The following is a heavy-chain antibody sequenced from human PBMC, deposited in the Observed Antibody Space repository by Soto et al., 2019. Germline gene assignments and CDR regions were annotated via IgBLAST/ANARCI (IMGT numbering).Heavy chain of an antibody. J-gene: IGHJ4*02. CDR1: GGSFSGYY. V-gene: IGHV4-34*01. D-gene: IGHD6-19*01. CDR3: ARGWSGWRVWLDY. Sequence: SETLSLTCAVYGGSFSGYYWSWIRQPPGKGLEWIGEINHSGSTNYNPSLKSRVTISVDTSKNQFSLKLSSVTAADKAVYYCARGWSGWRVWLDYWGQGTLVTVSS. CDR2: INHSGST.